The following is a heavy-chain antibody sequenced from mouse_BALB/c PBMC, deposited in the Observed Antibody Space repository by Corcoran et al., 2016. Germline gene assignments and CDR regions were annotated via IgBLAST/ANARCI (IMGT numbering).Heavy chain of an antibody. CDR1: GYTFTSYV. CDR2: ITPYNDGT. V-gene: IGHV1S136*01. Sequence: EVQLQQSGPELVKPGASVKMSCKASGYTFTSYVIHWVKQKPGQGLEWIGYITPYNDGTKYNEKFKGKATLTSDKSSSTAYMELSSLTSEDSAVYYWAREGRRGYFDAGGAGTTVTVSS. CDR3: AREGRRGYFDA. J-gene: IGHJ1*01.